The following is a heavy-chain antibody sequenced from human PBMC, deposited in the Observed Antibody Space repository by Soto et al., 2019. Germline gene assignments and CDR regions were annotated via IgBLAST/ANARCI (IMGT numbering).Heavy chain of an antibody. V-gene: IGHV3-33*01. J-gene: IGHJ4*02. CDR2: IWYDGSNK. CDR3: ARDPRYGYNPKYYFDY. D-gene: IGHD5-12*01. Sequence: QVQLVESGGGVVQPGRSLRLSCAASGFTFSSYGMHWVRQAPGKGLEWVAVIWYDGSNKYYADSVKGRFTISRDNSKNTLYLQMNSLRAEDTAVYYCARDPRYGYNPKYYFDYWGQGTLVTVSS. CDR1: GFTFSSYG.